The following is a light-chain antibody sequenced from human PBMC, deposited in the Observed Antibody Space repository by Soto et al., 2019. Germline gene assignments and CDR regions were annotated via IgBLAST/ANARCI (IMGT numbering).Light chain of an antibody. J-gene: IGKJ4*01. V-gene: IGKV3-15*01. CDR1: QSVSSN. CDR3: QQYNNWPLT. Sequence: EIVMTQSPDTLSVSPGERATLSCRASQSVSSNLAWYQQRPGQAPRLLIYGASTRATGVPARFSGSGSGTEFPLTISSLQSEDFAVYYCQQYNNWPLTFGGGTKVEIK. CDR2: GAS.